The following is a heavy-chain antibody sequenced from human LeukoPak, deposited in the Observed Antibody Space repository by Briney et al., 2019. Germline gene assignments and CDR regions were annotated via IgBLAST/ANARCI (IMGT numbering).Heavy chain of an antibody. CDR3: ARGDCSSTICYSPMDV. CDR2: IYRSGST. V-gene: IGHV4-38-2*02. J-gene: IGHJ6*03. Sequence: PSETLSHTCTVSGYSISSGYYWVWIRQPPGKGLEWIGSIYRSGSTNYNPSLKSRVTISVDTSQNQFSLKVNSVTAADTAVYYCARGDCSSTICYSPMDVWGKGTTVTVSS. CDR1: GYSISSGYY. D-gene: IGHD2-2*01.